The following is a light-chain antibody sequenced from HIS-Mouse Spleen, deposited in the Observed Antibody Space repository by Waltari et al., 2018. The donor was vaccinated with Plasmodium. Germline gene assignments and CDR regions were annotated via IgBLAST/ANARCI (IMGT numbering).Light chain of an antibody. CDR2: AAS. CDR1: QSISSI. Sequence: DIQMTQSPSSLSASVGARVTITCRASQSISSILNWYQQKPGKAPKLLIYAASSLQSGVPSRFSGSGSGKDFTLTISSLQPEDFATYYCQQSYSTPLFTFGPGTKVDIK. V-gene: IGKV1-39*01. J-gene: IGKJ3*01. CDR3: QQSYSTPLFT.